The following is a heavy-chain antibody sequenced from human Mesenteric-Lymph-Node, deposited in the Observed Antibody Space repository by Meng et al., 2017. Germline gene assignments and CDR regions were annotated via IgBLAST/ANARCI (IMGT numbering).Heavy chain of an antibody. Sequence: GESLKISCAASGLTLSSYWMYWVRQAPGKGLERVASISEDGSGKYYVDSVKGRFTFSRDNAKNSIYLQMSSLRVEDTAVYYCARDRGYYNFDYWGQGRLVTVSS. J-gene: IGHJ4*01. D-gene: IGHD1-26*01. CDR1: GLTLSSYW. V-gene: IGHV3-7*01. CDR3: ARDRGYYNFDY. CDR2: ISEDGSGK.